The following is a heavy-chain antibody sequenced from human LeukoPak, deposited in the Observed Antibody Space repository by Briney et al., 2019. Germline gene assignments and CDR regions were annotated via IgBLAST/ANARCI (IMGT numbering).Heavy chain of an antibody. Sequence: SETLSLTCAVSGGSINSNTYYWGWIRQPPGKGLEWVGSVYSSGGTSYNPSLRSRVAISVDTSKNQFSLRLSFVTAPDTAVYYCARRSRSGFFDYWGQGTLVTVSS. CDR1: GGSINSNTYY. J-gene: IGHJ4*02. CDR3: ARRSRSGFFDY. V-gene: IGHV4-39*01. D-gene: IGHD3-10*01. CDR2: VYSSGGT.